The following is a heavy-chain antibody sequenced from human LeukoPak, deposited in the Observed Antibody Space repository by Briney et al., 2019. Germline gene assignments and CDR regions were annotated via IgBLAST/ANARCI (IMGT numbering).Heavy chain of an antibody. V-gene: IGHV1-8*03. D-gene: IGHD3-10*01. CDR3: ARTAVRRANWFDP. CDR1: GYTFTSYD. CDR2: MNPNSGNT. J-gene: IGHJ5*02. Sequence: ASVKVSCKASGYTFTSYDINWVRQATGQGLEWVGWMNPNSGNTGYAQKFQGRVTITRNTSISTAYMELSSLRSEDTAVYYCARTAVRRANWFDPWGQGTLVTVSS.